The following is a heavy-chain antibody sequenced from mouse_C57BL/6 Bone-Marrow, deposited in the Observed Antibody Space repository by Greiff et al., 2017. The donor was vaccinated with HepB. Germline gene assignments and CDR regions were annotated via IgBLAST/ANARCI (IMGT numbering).Heavy chain of an antibody. Sequence: VQLQQSVAELVRPGASVKLSCTASGFNIKNTYMHWVKQRPEQGLEWIGRIDPANGNTKYAPKFQGKATITADTSSNTAYLQLSSLTSEDTAIYYCASLYYSNYEDYAMDYWGQGTSVTVSS. CDR2: IDPANGNT. J-gene: IGHJ4*01. CDR1: GFNIKNTY. CDR3: ASLYYSNYEDYAMDY. D-gene: IGHD2-5*01. V-gene: IGHV14-3*01.